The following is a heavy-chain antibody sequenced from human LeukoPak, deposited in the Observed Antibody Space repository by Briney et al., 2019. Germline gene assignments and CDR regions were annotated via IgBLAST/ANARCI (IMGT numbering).Heavy chain of an antibody. J-gene: IGHJ5*02. Sequence: PSETLSLTCTVSGGFISSSSYYWGWIRQPPGKGLEWIGNIYYSGSTNYNPSLKSRVTISVDTSKNQFSLKLSSVTAADTAVYYCARDLGEGRDGYKFDPWGQGTLVTVSS. D-gene: IGHD5-24*01. V-gene: IGHV4-39*07. CDR3: ARDLGEGRDGYKFDP. CDR1: GGFISSSSYY. CDR2: IYYSGST.